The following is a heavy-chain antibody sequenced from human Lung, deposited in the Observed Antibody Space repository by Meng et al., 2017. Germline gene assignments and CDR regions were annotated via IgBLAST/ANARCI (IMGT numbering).Heavy chain of an antibody. CDR2: INHSGST. V-gene: IGHV4-34*01. J-gene: IGHJ4*02. CDR1: GGSFSDYY. CDR3: ARGPTTMAHDFDY. Sequence: VQPQSWGAGPLKPSETMSLTCGVSGGSFSDYYWSWIRQPPGKGLEWIGEINHSGSTNYNPSLESRATISVDTSQNNLSLKLSSVTAADSAVYYCARGPTTMAHDFDYWGQGTLVTVSS. D-gene: IGHD4-11*01.